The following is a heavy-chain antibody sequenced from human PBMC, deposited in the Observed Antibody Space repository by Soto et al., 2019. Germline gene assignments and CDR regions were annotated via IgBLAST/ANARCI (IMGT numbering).Heavy chain of an antibody. CDR2: INHSGST. CDR1: GGSFSGYY. J-gene: IGHJ4*02. V-gene: IGHV4-34*01. Sequence: PSETLSLTCAVYGGSFSGYYWSWIRQPPGKGLEWIGEINHSGSTNYNPSLKSRVTISVDTSKNQFSLKLSSVTAADTAVYYCARDPLRYFDCLPHGYFDYWGQGTLVTVSS. D-gene: IGHD3-9*01. CDR3: ARDPLRYFDCLPHGYFDY.